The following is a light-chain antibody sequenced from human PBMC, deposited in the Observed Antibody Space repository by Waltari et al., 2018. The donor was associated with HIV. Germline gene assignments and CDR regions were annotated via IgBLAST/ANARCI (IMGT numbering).Light chain of an antibody. V-gene: IGKV3-15*01. J-gene: IGKJ1*01. CDR2: GAS. CDR3: QQYNNWPLWT. CDR1: QSVTSK. Sequence: EIVMTQSPPTLSVSPGERATLSCRASQSVTSKLAWYQQKPGQAPRLLIYGASTRATGIPARFSGSGSGTEFTLTISSLQSEDYAVYYCQQYNNWPLWTFGQGTKVEIK.